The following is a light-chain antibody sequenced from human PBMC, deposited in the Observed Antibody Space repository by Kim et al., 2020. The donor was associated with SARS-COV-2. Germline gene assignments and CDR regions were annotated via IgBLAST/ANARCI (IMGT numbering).Light chain of an antibody. CDR2: KAS. CDR3: QQYNSYPWA. CDR1: QRICSG. V-gene: IGKV1-5*03. Sequence: AYVGDRVNIAWRASQRICSGLAWDQQKPGKAPKLLIYKASSLESGVSSRFSGSGSGTEFTLTISSLQPDDFATYYCQQYNSYPWAFGQGTKVDLK. J-gene: IGKJ1*01.